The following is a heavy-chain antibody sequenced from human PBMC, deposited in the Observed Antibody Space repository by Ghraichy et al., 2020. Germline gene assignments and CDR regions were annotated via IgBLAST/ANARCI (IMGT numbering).Heavy chain of an antibody. D-gene: IGHD6-13*01. V-gene: IGHV3-74*01. Sequence: GSLRLSCAASGFTFSSYWMHWVRQAPGKGLVWVSRINSDGSSTSYADSVKGRFTISRDNAKNTLYLQMNSLRAEDTAVYYCARDTIAAAGHYYYYYGMDVWGQGTTVTVSS. J-gene: IGHJ6*02. CDR3: ARDTIAAAGHYYYYYGMDV. CDR2: INSDGSST. CDR1: GFTFSSYW.